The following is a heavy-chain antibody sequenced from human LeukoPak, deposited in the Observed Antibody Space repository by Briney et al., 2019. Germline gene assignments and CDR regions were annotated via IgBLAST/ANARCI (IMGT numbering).Heavy chain of an antibody. Sequence: PGGSLRLSCSASGFTFSTYSMNWVRQAPGKGLEWVSSISSSSSYIYSADSVKGRFTISKDNAKNSLYLQMNSLRAEDTAVYYCATMRGGYEGYFDYWGQGTLVTVSS. CDR2: ISSSSSYI. J-gene: IGHJ4*02. CDR3: ATMRGGYEGYFDY. D-gene: IGHD3-16*01. CDR1: GFTFSTYS. V-gene: IGHV3-21*01.